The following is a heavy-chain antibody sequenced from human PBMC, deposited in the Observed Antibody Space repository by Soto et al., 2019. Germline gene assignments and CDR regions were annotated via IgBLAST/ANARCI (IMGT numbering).Heavy chain of an antibody. CDR2: ITYSGDTT. J-gene: IGHJ4*02. CDR1: GFDFSTYP. CDR3: AKDWPGTSSVTSDY. V-gene: IGHV3-23*01. Sequence: EVHLLESGGTLIQPGGSLRLSCAASGFDFSTYPMTWFRQAPGKGLEWVSGITYSGDTTYYADSVKGRFTISRDNFKNTVYLQLNSLRPDDTAMYYCAKDWPGTSSVTSDYWGQGTLVTVSS. D-gene: IGHD4-17*01.